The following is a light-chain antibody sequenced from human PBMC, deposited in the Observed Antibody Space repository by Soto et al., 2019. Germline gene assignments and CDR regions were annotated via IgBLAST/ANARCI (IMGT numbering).Light chain of an antibody. Sequence: QSAPTQPASVSGSPGQSITISCTGTSSDVGGYNYVSWYQQHPGKAPKLMIYDVSNRPSGVSNRFSGSKSGNTASLTISGLQAEDEADYYCSSYTSSSTLEVFGTGTKLTV. CDR1: SSDVGGYNY. CDR2: DVS. V-gene: IGLV2-14*01. J-gene: IGLJ1*01. CDR3: SSYTSSSTLEV.